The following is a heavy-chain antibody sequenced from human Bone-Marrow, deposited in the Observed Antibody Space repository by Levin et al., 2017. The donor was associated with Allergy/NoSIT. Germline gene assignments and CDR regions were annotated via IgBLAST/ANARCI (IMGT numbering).Heavy chain of an antibody. V-gene: IGHV3-49*03. CDR1: LFTFFYYS. Sequence: SLILSFTFSLFTFFYYSLIFFLHSPFNFLYFIIFIIINSYFFTTENAASVRDRFTISRDDSKSIAYLQMNSLRTEDTALYYCARTYEGYFDNWGQGTLVTVSS. CDR2: IIINSYFFTT. D-gene: IGHD5-12*01. J-gene: IGHJ4*02. CDR3: ARTYEGYFDN.